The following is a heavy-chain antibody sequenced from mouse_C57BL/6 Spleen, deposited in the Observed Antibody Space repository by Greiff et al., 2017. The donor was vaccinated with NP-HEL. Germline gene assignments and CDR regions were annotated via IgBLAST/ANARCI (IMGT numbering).Heavy chain of an antibody. Sequence: EVQLQQSGAELVRPGASVKLSCTASGFNIKDDYMHWVKQRPEQGLEWIGWIDPENGDTEYASKFQGKATITADTSSNTAYLQLSSLTSEDTAVYYCTRCYYGNYYAMDYWGQGTSVTVSS. V-gene: IGHV14-4*01. CDR1: GFNIKDDY. CDR3: TRCYYGNYYAMDY. CDR2: IDPENGDT. J-gene: IGHJ4*01. D-gene: IGHD2-1*01.